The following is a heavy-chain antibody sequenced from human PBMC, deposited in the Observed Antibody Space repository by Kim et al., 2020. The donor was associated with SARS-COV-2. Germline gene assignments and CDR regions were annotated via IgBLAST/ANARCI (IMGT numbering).Heavy chain of an antibody. J-gene: IGHJ1*01. D-gene: IGHD1-1*01. V-gene: IGHV4-34*01. CDR2: TSHGASS. CDR3: ARGAYYTWNT. CDR1: GGSLSIDW. Sequence: SETLSLTCAVYGGSLSIDWWSWIRQSPGKGLEWIGETSHGASSNCNPSLKSRVTISIDLSKNQFSLELSSVTAADTAVYYCARGAYYTWNTWGQGTLVTVSS.